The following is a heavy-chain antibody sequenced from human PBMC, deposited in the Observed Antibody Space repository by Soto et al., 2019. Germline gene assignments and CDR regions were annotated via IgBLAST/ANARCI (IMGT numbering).Heavy chain of an antibody. J-gene: IGHJ4*02. V-gene: IGHV3-30-3*01. D-gene: IGHD2-15*01. Sequence: QVQLVESGGGVVQPGRSLRLSCAASGFTFSSYAMHWVRQAPGKGLEWVAVISYDGSNKYYADSVKGRFTISRDNSNNTLYLQMNSLTAEATAVYYCARVPSSSGRAHFDYWGQGTLFTVSS. CDR1: GFTFSSYA. CDR3: ARVPSSSGRAHFDY. CDR2: ISYDGSNK.